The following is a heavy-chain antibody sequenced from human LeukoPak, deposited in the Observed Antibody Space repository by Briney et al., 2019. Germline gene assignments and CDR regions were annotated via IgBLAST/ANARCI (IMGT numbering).Heavy chain of an antibody. V-gene: IGHV3-30-3*01. D-gene: IGHD6-19*01. J-gene: IGHJ6*02. CDR1: GFTSSSFA. CDR2: ISYKETNK. CDR3: ARDGNSGWYTGENYYYYGMDV. Sequence: GRSLRLSCAASGFTSSSFAMHWVRKAPDKGLDGVPVISYKETNKDYADSVKGRFTMSRDNSKNTLYLQMNSLRLEDTALYYCARDGNSGWYTGENYYYYGMDVWGQGTTVTVSS.